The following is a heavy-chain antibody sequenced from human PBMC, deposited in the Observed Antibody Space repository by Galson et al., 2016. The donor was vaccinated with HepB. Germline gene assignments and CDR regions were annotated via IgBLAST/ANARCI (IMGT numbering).Heavy chain of an antibody. V-gene: IGHV5-10-1*01. Sequence: QSGAEVKKPGESLRISCKGSGYSFTSYWISWVRQMPGKDLEWMGRIDPSDSNIDYSPSFQGHVTISTDKSISTAYLQWSSLKASDTVMYYCARHDSSTWYSAFDIWGQGTMVTVSS. CDR2: IDPSDSNI. CDR3: ARHDSSTWYSAFDI. CDR1: GYSFTSYW. D-gene: IGHD6-13*01. J-gene: IGHJ3*02.